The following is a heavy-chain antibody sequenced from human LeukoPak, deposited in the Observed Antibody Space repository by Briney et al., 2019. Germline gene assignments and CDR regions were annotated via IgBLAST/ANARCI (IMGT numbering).Heavy chain of an antibody. J-gene: IGHJ4*02. CDR2: IYYSGST. CDR3: ARTLGATLFDY. Sequence: SETLSLTCTVSGVSISSYYWSWIRQPPAKGLEWIGYIYYSGSTNYNPSLKSRVTISVDTSKNQFSLKLSSVTAADTTVYYCARTLGATLFDYWGQGTLVTVSS. CDR1: GVSISSYY. V-gene: IGHV4-59*12. D-gene: IGHD1-26*01.